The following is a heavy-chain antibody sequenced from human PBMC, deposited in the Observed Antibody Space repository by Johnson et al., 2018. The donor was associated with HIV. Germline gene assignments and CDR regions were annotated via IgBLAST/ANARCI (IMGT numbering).Heavy chain of an antibody. D-gene: IGHD5-12*01. CDR1: EFTFSRYW. J-gene: IGHJ3*02. Sequence: VQLVESGGGLGQPGGSLRLSCAASEFTFSRYWMHWVRQASGKGLVWVSGINSDGSTTTYADSVKGRFTISRDNAKNTLYLQMNSLRAEDTAVYYCAKDLVATIQGPWGATNAFDIWGQGTMVTVSA. CDR3: AKDLVATIQGPWGATNAFDI. CDR2: INSDGSTT. V-gene: IGHV3-74*01.